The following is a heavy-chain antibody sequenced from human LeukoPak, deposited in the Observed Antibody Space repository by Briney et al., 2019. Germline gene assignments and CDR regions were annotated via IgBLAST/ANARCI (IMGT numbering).Heavy chain of an antibody. CDR1: GYPFNSYT. J-gene: IGHJ3*02. D-gene: IGHD6-13*01. Sequence: ASVKVSCKASGYPFNSYTISWVRQAPGQGLEWMGWISAYNGNTNYAQKLQGRVTMTTDTSTSTAYMELRSLRSDDTAVYYCAREGQQLDNAFDIWGQGTMVTVSS. V-gene: IGHV1-18*01. CDR2: ISAYNGNT. CDR3: AREGQQLDNAFDI.